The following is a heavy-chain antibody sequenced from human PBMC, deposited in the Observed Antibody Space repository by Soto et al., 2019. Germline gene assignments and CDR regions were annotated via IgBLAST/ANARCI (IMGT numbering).Heavy chain of an antibody. CDR3: ATSMGRGGNDY. Sequence: EVQLVESGGGLVQPGGSLRLSCAASGFTFSDYWMSWVRQAPGKGLECVANIKRDGSEKYYVDPVKGRFTISRDNAKNSLYLQMNSLRAEDTAVYNCATSMGRGGNDYWGQGTLVTVSS. D-gene: IGHD3-10*01. CDR1: GFTFSDYW. V-gene: IGHV3-7*05. CDR2: IKRDGSEK. J-gene: IGHJ4*02.